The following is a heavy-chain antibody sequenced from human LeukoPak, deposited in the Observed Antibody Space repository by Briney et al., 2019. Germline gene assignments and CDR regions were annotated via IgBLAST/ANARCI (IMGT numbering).Heavy chain of an antibody. Sequence: GGSLRLSCVASGFTFSSHTMNWVRQAPGKGLEWVSSISSSSYFKSYTNSVKGRFTVSRDNAQNSLFLQLNSLRADDTAVYYCARDLSGVTGYTYGRGIDYWGQGTLVTVSS. J-gene: IGHJ4*02. D-gene: IGHD5-18*01. V-gene: IGHV3-21*01. CDR2: ISSSSYFK. CDR1: GFTFSSHT. CDR3: ARDLSGVTGYTYGRGIDY.